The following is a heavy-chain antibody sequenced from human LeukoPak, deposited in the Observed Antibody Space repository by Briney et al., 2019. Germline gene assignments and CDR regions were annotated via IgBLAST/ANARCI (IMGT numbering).Heavy chain of an antibody. J-gene: IGHJ6*03. V-gene: IGHV3-49*03. D-gene: IGHD3-10*01. CDR1: GFTFGDYA. Sequence: GGSLRLSCTASGFTFGDYAMSWFRQAPGKGLEWVGFIRSKAYGGTTEYAASVKGRFTISRDDSKSIAYLQMNSLKTEDTAVYYCTRGGYGSGSYPYYMDVWGKGTTVTVSS. CDR3: TRGGYGSGSYPYYMDV. CDR2: IRSKAYGGTT.